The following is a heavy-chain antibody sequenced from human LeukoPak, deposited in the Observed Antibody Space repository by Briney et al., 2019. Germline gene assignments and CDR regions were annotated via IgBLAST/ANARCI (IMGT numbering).Heavy chain of an antibody. CDR3: ARHSVEPTVIVTDYFDL. D-gene: IGHD1-26*01. CDR2: IYYSGSS. Sequence: SETLSLTCTVSGGSISSSPYYWGWIRQPPGKGLEWIGSIYYSGSSYYNPSLRSRVTISVDTSKNQFSLRLSSVTAADTAVYYCARHSVEPTVIVTDYFDLWGRGTLVTVSS. CDR1: GGSISSSPYY. J-gene: IGHJ2*01. V-gene: IGHV4-39*01.